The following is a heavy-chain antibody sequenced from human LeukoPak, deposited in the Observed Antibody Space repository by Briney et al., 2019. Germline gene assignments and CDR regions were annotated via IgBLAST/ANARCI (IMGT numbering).Heavy chain of an antibody. J-gene: IGHJ4*02. Sequence: SXYTLTELSXXXXRQAPGKGLXXXGXFDPEDGETIYAQKFQGRVTMTEDTSTDTAYMELSSLRSEDTAVYYCTSPKSSAYCTGGSCPFDYWGQGTLVTVSS. V-gene: IGHV1-24*01. CDR2: FDPEDGET. CDR1: XYTLTELS. CDR3: TSPKSSAYCTGGSCPFDY. D-gene: IGHD2-8*02.